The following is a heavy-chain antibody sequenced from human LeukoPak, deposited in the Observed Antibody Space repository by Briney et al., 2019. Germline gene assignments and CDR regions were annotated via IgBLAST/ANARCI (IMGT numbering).Heavy chain of an antibody. D-gene: IGHD3-10*01. V-gene: IGHV3-48*03. CDR1: GFTFSSYD. J-gene: IGHJ6*03. Sequence: PGGSLRLSCAASGFTFSSYDMNWVRQAPGKGLEWVSYISSSGSTTFYADSVKGRFTISRDNAKNSLYLQMNSLRAEETAIYYCARDQYGSGDGYYMDVWGKGTTVTISS. CDR2: ISSSGSTT. CDR3: ARDQYGSGDGYYMDV.